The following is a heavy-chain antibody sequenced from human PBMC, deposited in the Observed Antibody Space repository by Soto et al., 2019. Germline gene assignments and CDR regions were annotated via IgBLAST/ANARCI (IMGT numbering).Heavy chain of an antibody. V-gene: IGHV5-51*01. CDR2: IYPGDSDT. J-gene: IGHJ4*02. CDR1: GYRFISSW. Sequence: PGESLKISCKGSGYRFISSWIGWVRQMPGKGLEWMGTIYPGDSDTRYSPSFQGQVTISADKSISTAYLQWRSLKAADNAMYFCARGGFGGNPVDYWGQGTHVTVSS. D-gene: IGHD2-15*01. CDR3: ARGGFGGNPVDY.